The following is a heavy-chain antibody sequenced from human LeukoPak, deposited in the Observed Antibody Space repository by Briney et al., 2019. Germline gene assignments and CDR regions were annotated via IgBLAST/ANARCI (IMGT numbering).Heavy chain of an antibody. V-gene: IGHV3-73*01. D-gene: IGHD3-3*01. Sequence: GGSLRLSCSASGFTLSGSAMHWVRQASGKGLEWVGRIRSKANSYATAYAASVKGRFTISRDDSKNTAYLQMNSLKTEDTAVYYCTRRTKDTIFGVAPFDYWGQGTLVTVSS. CDR2: IRSKANSYAT. CDR1: GFTLSGSA. CDR3: TRRTKDTIFGVAPFDY. J-gene: IGHJ4*02.